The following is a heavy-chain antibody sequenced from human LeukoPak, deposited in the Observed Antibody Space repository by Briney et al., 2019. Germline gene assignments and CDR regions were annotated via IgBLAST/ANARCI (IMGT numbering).Heavy chain of an antibody. CDR1: GFTFSSYE. Sequence: GGSLRLSCAASGFTFSSYEINWVRQAPGKGLEWVSFISCSGSTKYYADSVKGRLTISKDNAKNALYLQMNCLRAEDTAVYYCARDLNVGWGQGTLVTVSS. CDR2: ISCSGSTK. J-gene: IGHJ4*02. CDR3: ARDLNVG. V-gene: IGHV3-48*03.